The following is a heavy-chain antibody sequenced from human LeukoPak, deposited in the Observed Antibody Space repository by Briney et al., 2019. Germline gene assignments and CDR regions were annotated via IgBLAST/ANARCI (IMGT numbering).Heavy chain of an antibody. J-gene: IGHJ6*02. V-gene: IGHV1-18*01. CDR1: GYTFTSYG. CDR3: ARRVGGNPRYYYYYGMDV. D-gene: IGHD4-23*01. CDR2: ISAYNGNT. Sequence: GASVKVSCKASGYTFTSYGISWVRQAPGQGLEWMGWISAYNGNTNYAQKLQGRVTMTTDTSTSTAYMELRSLRSDDTAVYYCARRVGGNPRYYYYYGMDVWGQGTTVTVSS.